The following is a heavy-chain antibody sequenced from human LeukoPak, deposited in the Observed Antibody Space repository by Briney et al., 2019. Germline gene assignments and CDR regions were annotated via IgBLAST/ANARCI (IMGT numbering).Heavy chain of an antibody. V-gene: IGHV4-4*07. CDR2: IYTSGST. CDR1: GGSISSYY. D-gene: IGHD3-16*02. Sequence: SETLSLTCTVSGGSISSYYWSWIRQPAGKGLEWIGRIYTSGSTNYNPSLKSRVTMSVDTSKNQFSLKLSSVTAADTAVYYCARATSFGGVIAPFDYWGQGTLVTVSS. J-gene: IGHJ4*02. CDR3: ARATSFGGVIAPFDY.